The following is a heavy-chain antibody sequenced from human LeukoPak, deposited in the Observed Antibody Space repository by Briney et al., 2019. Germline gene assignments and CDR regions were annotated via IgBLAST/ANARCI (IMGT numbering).Heavy chain of an antibody. V-gene: IGHV1-2*06. D-gene: IGHD6-19*01. J-gene: IGHJ5*02. CDR2: INPNSGGT. CDR3: ARDQWLVRGNWFDP. Sequence: GASVKVSCKASGYTFTGYYMHWVRQAPGQGLERMGRINPNSGGTNYAQKFQGRVTMTRDTSISTAYMELSRLRSDDTAVYYCARDQWLVRGNWFDPWGQGTLVTVSS. CDR1: GYTFTGYY.